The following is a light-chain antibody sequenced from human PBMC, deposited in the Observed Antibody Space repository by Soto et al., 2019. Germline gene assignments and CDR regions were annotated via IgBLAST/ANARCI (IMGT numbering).Light chain of an antibody. V-gene: IGLV2-14*01. J-gene: IGLJ3*02. CDR3: RSYTSTYIWV. Sequence: QSALTQPASVSGSPGQAITISCTGTSSDIGSHNFVSWHQQHPGKAPKFIIYGVSNRPSGVSNRFSGSKSGNKASLTISGLQADEEADYDCRSYTSTYIWVFGGGTQLTVL. CDR2: GVS. CDR1: SSDIGSHNF.